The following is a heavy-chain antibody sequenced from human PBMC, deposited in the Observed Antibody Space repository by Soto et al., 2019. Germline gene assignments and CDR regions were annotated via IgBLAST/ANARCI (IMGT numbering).Heavy chain of an antibody. D-gene: IGHD2-15*01. Sequence: QVQLVQSGAEEKKPGASVNISCKTSGYTFSSYTVHWVRQAPGERPEWMGWINGDNGNTQYSQNFQGRVTITRDTSASKVYMQLISLTSEDTAVYYCARGSRGIPSTPYDAFDIWGQGTMVTVSS. V-gene: IGHV1-3*05. J-gene: IGHJ3*02. CDR1: GYTFSSYT. CDR2: INGDNGNT. CDR3: ARGSRGIPSTPYDAFDI.